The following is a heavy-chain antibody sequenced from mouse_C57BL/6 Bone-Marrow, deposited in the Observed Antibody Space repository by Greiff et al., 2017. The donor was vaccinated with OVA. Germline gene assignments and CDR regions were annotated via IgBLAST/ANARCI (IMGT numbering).Heavy chain of an antibody. J-gene: IGHJ2*01. Sequence: VQLQESGAELVRPGASVTLSCTASGYTFTDYEMHWVKQTPVHGLEWIGAIDPETGGTAYNQKFKGKAILTADKSSSTAYMELRSLTAEDSAVYYCTRRSYWGQGTALTVSA. CDR1: GYTFTDYE. V-gene: IGHV1-15*01. CDR2: IDPETGGT. CDR3: TRRSY.